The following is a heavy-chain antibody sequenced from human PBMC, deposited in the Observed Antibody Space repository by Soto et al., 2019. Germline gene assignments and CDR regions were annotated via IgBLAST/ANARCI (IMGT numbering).Heavy chain of an antibody. CDR1: GGSISSYY. CDR2: IYYSGST. J-gene: IGHJ4*02. V-gene: IGHV4-59*01. Sequence: SETLSLTCTFSGGSISSYYWSLIRQPPGKGLEWIGYIYYSGSTNYNPSLKSRVTISVDTSKNQFSLKLSSVTAADTAVYYCAMRYSSGWSKYYFDYWGQGTLVTVSS. D-gene: IGHD6-19*01. CDR3: AMRYSSGWSKYYFDY.